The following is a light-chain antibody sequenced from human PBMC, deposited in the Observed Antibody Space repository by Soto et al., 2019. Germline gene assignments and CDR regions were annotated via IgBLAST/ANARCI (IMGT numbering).Light chain of an antibody. CDR2: DAS. CDR3: QQCVNWPPVT. Sequence: EIVLTQSPGTLSLSPGERATLSCRASQSVSRYLAWYQQKRGQPPRLIIYDASERAPGIPARFSGSGSGTDFTLTISSLEPEDFAVYYCQQCVNWPPVTFGQGTRLE. CDR1: QSVSRY. J-gene: IGKJ5*01. V-gene: IGKV3-11*01.